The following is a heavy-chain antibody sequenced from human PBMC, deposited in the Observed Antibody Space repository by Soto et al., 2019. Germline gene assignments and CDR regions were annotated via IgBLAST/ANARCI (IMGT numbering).Heavy chain of an antibody. J-gene: IGHJ4*02. Sequence: PGGSLRLSCAASGFSFVNYAMNWVRQAPGKGLEWVSGLSGSGTSTYYADSVKGRFTISRDNSRDTLFLQMNSQTADDTAVYYCAKATTNGGWFNPFDSWGQGALVTVSS. D-gene: IGHD6-19*01. CDR1: GFSFVNYA. CDR2: LSGSGTST. CDR3: AKATTNGGWFNPFDS. V-gene: IGHV3-23*01.